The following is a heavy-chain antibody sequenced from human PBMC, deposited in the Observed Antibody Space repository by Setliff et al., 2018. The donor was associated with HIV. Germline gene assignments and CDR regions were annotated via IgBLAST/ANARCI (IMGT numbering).Heavy chain of an antibody. D-gene: IGHD4-4*01. Sequence: PSETLSLTCTVSGGSISSGGYYWNWIRQHPGEGLEWIGYIYYSGSTYYNPSLKSRVAISVDTSKNQFSLKLNSVTAADTAMYYCARDPTTGVDYWGQGTLVTVSS. CDR1: GGSISSGGYY. V-gene: IGHV4-31*03. J-gene: IGHJ4*02. CDR2: IYYSGST. CDR3: ARDPTTGVDY.